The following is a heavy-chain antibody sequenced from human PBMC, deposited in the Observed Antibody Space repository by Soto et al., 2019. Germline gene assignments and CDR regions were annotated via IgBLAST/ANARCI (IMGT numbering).Heavy chain of an antibody. D-gene: IGHD6-13*01. CDR1: GFTFSSYG. V-gene: IGHV3-30*18. J-gene: IGHJ6*02. CDR3: AKDSAAAAGYGMDV. Sequence: SLRLSCAASGFTFSSYGMHWVRQAPGKGLEWVAVISYDGSNKYYADSVKGRFTISRGNSKNTLYLQMNSLRAEDTAVYYCAKDSAAAAGYGMDVWGQGTTVTVSS. CDR2: ISYDGSNK.